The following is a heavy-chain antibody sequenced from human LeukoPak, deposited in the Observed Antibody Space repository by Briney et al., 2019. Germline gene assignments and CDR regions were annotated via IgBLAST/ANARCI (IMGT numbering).Heavy chain of an antibody. J-gene: IGHJ5*02. CDR2: IIPILGIA. Sequence: ASVKVSCKASGGTFSSYAISWVRQAPGQGLEWMGRIIPILGIANYAQKFQGRVTITADKSTSTAYMELSSLRSEDTAVYYCARPFNENYDILTWGQGTLVTVSS. D-gene: IGHD3-9*01. V-gene: IGHV1-69*04. CDR1: GGTFSSYA. CDR3: ARPFNENYDILT.